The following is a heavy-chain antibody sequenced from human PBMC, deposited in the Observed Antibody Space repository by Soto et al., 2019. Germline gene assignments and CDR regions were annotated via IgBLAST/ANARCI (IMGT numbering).Heavy chain of an antibody. V-gene: IGHV3-33*01. CDR3: ARTDCSSSDCPRDLVGAVTMDY. CDR2: VWYDGTDK. Sequence: GGSLRLSCAASGFPFSTYAMHWVRQAPGKGLEWVAVVWYDGTDKNYADSEKGRFTISRDNSKSTLYLQMDHLRVEDTGVYHCARTDCSSSDCPRDLVGAVTMDYWGQGTPVTVSS. CDR1: GFPFSTYA. D-gene: IGHD2-2*01. J-gene: IGHJ4*02.